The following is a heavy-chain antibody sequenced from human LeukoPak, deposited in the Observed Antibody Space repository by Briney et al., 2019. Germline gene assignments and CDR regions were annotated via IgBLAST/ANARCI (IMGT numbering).Heavy chain of an antibody. D-gene: IGHD2-2*01. Sequence: GASVKVSCKVSGYTLTELSMHWVRQAPGKGLEWMGGFDPEDGETIYAQKFQGRVTMTEDTSTDTAYMELSSLRSEDTAVYYCATQALHCSSTSCYRTGGGFDPWGQGTLVTVSS. V-gene: IGHV1-24*01. CDR3: ATQALHCSSTSCYRTGGGFDP. J-gene: IGHJ5*02. CDR2: FDPEDGET. CDR1: GYTLTELS.